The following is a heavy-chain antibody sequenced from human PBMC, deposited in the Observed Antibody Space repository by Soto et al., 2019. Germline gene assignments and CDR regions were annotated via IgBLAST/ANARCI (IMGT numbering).Heavy chain of an antibody. CDR1: GFTFSNYA. CDR2: ISSNGGST. Sequence: GGSLRLSCAASGFTFSNYAMHWVRQAPGKGLEYVSAISSNGGSTYYANSVKGRFTISRDNSKNTLYLQMGSLRAEDMAVYYCARDQGSSGYDYWGQGTLVTVSS. J-gene: IGHJ4*02. D-gene: IGHD3-22*01. V-gene: IGHV3-64*01. CDR3: ARDQGSSGYDY.